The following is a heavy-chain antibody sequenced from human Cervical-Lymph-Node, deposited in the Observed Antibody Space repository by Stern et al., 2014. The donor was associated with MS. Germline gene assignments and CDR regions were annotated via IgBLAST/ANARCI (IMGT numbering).Heavy chain of an antibody. CDR3: VRRAGYCSRTNCYAYWYFDL. CDR2: IYPGESDA. Sequence: VRLVDSGAGVKEPGEFLKISCQTSGYSFTNYWVGWVRQVPGQSLEWMGIIYPGESDAKDIPSFLGQVTISAAKSTNTASVQWSSLKASDTATYYCVRRAGYCSRTNCYAYWYFDLWGRGTLVTVSS. CDR1: GYSFTNYW. J-gene: IGHJ2*01. D-gene: IGHD2-2*01. V-gene: IGHV5-51*01.